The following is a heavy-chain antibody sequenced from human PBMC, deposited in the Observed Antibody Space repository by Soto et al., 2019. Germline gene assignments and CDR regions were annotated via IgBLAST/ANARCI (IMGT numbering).Heavy chain of an antibody. Sequence: EVQLLESGGGLVQPGGSLRLSCGGSGITFNSYAMTWVRQAPGKGLEWVSAISGSGGTTYYANSVKGRFTISRDQSKDTLYLQMNSLRAEDTAIYYCAKHRHYGSGTYSDSYLDYWGQGTLVTVSS. CDR3: AKHRHYGSGTYSDSYLDY. J-gene: IGHJ4*02. D-gene: IGHD3-10*01. CDR2: ISGSGGTT. CDR1: GITFNSYA. V-gene: IGHV3-23*01.